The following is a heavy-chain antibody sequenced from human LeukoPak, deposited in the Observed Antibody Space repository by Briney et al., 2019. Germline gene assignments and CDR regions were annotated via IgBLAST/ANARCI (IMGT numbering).Heavy chain of an antibody. D-gene: IGHD2-21*01. CDR3: AKDSANRLYSYPDF. CDR1: GFTFSSYA. Sequence: GGSLRLSCAASGFTFSSYAMSWVRQAPGKGLEWVSAISGSGGSTYYADSVKGRFTISRDNSKNTLYLQMNSLRAEDTAVYYCAKDSANRLYSYPDFWGQGTLVTVSS. CDR2: ISGSGGST. J-gene: IGHJ4*02. V-gene: IGHV3-23*01.